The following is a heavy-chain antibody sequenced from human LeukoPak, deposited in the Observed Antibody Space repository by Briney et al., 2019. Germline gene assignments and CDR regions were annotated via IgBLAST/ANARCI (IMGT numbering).Heavy chain of an antibody. J-gene: IGHJ5*02. CDR3: ARDRVVTFFGVVTQYNWFDP. CDR1: GDSISSSSYY. V-gene: IGHV4-39*07. D-gene: IGHD3-3*01. Sequence: SETLSLTCTVSGDSISSSSYYWGWIRQPPGKGLEWIGSIYYSGSTNYNPSLQSRVTLSVDTSKNQFSLKLSSVTAADTAVYYCARDRVVTFFGVVTQYNWFDPWGQGTLVAVSP. CDR2: IYYSGST.